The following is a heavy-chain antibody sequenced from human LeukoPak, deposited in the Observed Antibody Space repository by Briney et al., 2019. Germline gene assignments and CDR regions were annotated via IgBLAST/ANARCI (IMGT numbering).Heavy chain of an antibody. Sequence: GGPLRLSCAASGFTFSSYSMNWVRQAPGKGLEWVSSISSSSSYIYYADSVKGRFTISRDNAKNSLYLQMNSLRAEDTAVYYCARGGGSSSWYLSDYWGQGTLVTVSS. D-gene: IGHD6-13*01. V-gene: IGHV3-21*01. CDR2: ISSSSSYI. CDR1: GFTFSSYS. CDR3: ARGGGSSSWYLSDY. J-gene: IGHJ4*02.